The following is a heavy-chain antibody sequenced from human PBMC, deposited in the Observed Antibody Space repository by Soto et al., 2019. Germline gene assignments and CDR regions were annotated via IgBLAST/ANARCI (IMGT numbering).Heavy chain of an antibody. CDR1: GFTFSSYW. CDR2: ISSDGSGT. V-gene: IGHV3-74*01. CDR3: ARAPYGDYFDF. D-gene: IGHD4-17*01. J-gene: IGHJ4*02. Sequence: GGSLRLSCTASGFTFSSYWMHWVRQAPGEGLMWVSRISSDGSGTDYADSVRDRFTISRDNAKNTLYLQMDSLRAEDTAVYYCARAPYGDYFDFWGQGTVVTVSS.